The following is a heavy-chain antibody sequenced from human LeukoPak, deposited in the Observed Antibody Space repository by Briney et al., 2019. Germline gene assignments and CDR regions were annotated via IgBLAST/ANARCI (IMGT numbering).Heavy chain of an antibody. CDR1: GDSFSSNNAA. CDR3: ARASYRAFDI. CDR2: TYHRSKWGN. D-gene: IGHD2-2*01. Sequence: HSQTLSLTCAISGDSFSSNNAAWNWIRQSPSRGLEWLGRTYHRSKWGNDYAASVKSRIIINPDTSKNQFSLQLKSVTPEDTAVYYCARASYRAFDIWGQGTMVTVSS. V-gene: IGHV6-1*01. J-gene: IGHJ3*02.